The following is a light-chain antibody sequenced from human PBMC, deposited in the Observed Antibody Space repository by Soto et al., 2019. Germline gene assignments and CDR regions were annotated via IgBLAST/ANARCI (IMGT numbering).Light chain of an antibody. CDR3: QQYGRT. CDR2: GAS. V-gene: IGKV3-20*01. Sequence: EIVLTQSAATLSLSPGERATLSCRASQSVDSRYLAWYQQKPGQAPRLLIYGASTRATGIPDRFSGSGSGRDFTLTISRLEPEDFAVYFCQQYGRTFGQGTKV. CDR1: QSVDSRY. J-gene: IGKJ1*01.